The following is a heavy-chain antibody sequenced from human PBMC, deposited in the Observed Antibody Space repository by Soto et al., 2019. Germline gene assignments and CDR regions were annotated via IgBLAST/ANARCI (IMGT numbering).Heavy chain of an antibody. D-gene: IGHD2-15*01. CDR3: AYRRGGSSSGGNFDY. Sequence: QIALKESGPTLVKPSQTLTLTCTFSGFSFSTTGAGVGWIRQPPGKALEWLALIFWNDAKRYSPSLRSRLTIIKDTSKIQVVLTMTNVDPVDTATYYCAYRRGGSSSGGNFDYWGQGTPVTVYS. J-gene: IGHJ4*02. CDR2: IFWNDAK. V-gene: IGHV2-5*01. CDR1: GFSFSTTGAG.